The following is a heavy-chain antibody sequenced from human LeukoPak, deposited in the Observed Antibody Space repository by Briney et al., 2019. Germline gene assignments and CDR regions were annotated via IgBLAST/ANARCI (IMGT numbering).Heavy chain of an antibody. D-gene: IGHD3-3*01. Sequence: ASVKVSCKASGYTFTSYYMHWVRQAPGQGLEWMGIINPSGGSTSYAQKFQGRVTITTDESTSTAYMELSSLRSEDTAVYYCASPTSRDFWSGYYTEWGQGTLVTVSS. J-gene: IGHJ4*02. CDR2: INPSGGST. CDR3: ASPTSRDFWSGYYTE. V-gene: IGHV1-46*01. CDR1: GYTFTSYY.